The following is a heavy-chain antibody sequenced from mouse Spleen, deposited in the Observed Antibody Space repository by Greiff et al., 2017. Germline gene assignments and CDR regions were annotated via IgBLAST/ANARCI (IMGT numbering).Heavy chain of an antibody. J-gene: IGHJ4*01. CDR1: GYTFTSYW. Sequence: VQLQQPGAELVKPGASVKLSCKASGYTFTSYWMHWVKQRPGQGLEWIGMIHPNSGSTNYNEKFKSKATLTVDKSSSTAYMQLSSLTSEDSAVYYCARERQLGLRRAMDYWGQGTSVTVSS. CDR2: IHPNSGST. D-gene: IGHD3-1*01. V-gene: IGHV1-64*01. CDR3: ARERQLGLRRAMDY.